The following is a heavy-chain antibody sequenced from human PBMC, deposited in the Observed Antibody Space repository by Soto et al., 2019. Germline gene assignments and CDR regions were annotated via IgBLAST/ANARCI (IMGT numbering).Heavy chain of an antibody. J-gene: IGHJ4*02. CDR2: INAGNGNT. V-gene: IGHV1-3*01. CDR3: ARDESD. CDR1: GYTFTKYA. Sequence: QVQLVQSGAEVRKPGASVKVSCKASGYTFTKYAIHWVRQAPGQRLEWMGWINAGNGNTKSSQKFLDRVTITRDTSATTAYMELSGLRFEDTAVYYCARDESDWGQGTLVTVSS.